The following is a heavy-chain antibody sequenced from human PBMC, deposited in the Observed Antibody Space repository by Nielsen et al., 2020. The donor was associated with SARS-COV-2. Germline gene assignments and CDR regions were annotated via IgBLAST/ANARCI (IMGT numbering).Heavy chain of an antibody. CDR1: GFTFDDYA. V-gene: IGHV3-9*01. CDR2: ISWNSGSI. Sequence: SLKISCAASGFTFDDYAMHWVRQAPGKGLEWVSGISWNSGSIGYADSVKGRFTISRDNAKNSLYLQMYSLRAEDTALYYCAKDMGPVIWYFDLWGRGTLVTVSS. D-gene: IGHD3-10*01. J-gene: IGHJ2*01. CDR3: AKDMGPVIWYFDL.